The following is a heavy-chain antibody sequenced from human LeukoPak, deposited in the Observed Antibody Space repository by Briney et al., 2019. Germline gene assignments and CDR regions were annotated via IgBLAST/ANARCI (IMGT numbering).Heavy chain of an antibody. CDR1: GGSISSGGYY. J-gene: IGHJ4*02. CDR2: IYYSGST. V-gene: IGHV4-31*03. D-gene: IGHD3-22*01. CDR3: ARDSGGYYDSSGYYAYFDY. Sequence: PSETLSLTCTVSGGSISSGGYYWSWIRQHPGKGLEWIGYIYYSGSTYYNPSLKSRVTISVDTSKNQFSLKLSSVTAADTAVYYCARDSGGYYDSSGYYAYFDYWGQGTLVTVSS.